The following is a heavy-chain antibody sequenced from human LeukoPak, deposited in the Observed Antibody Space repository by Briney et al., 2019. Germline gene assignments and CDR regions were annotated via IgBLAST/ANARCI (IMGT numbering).Heavy chain of an antibody. CDR1: GGSISNYY. D-gene: IGHD5-18*01. CDR3: AKDGGYSYGYVGYAFDI. Sequence: SETLSLTCTVSGGSISNYYWSWIRQPPGKGLEWIGYIYYSGSTNYNPSLKSRVTISVDTSKNQFSLKLSSVTAADTALYYCAKDGGYSYGYVGYAFDIWGQGTMVTVSS. CDR2: IYYSGST. J-gene: IGHJ3*02. V-gene: IGHV4-59*12.